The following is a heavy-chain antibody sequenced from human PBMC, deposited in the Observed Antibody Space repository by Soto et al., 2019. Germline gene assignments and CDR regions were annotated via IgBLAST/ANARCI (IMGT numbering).Heavy chain of an antibody. D-gene: IGHD4-17*01. Sequence: LTCTVSGGSISSSSYYWGWIRQPPGKGLEWIGSIYYSGSTYYNPSLKSRVTISVDTSKNQFSLKLSSVTAADTAVCYCARSSIFTTVTTFKGRGRDYYYGMDVWGQGTTVTVSS. V-gene: IGHV4-39*01. CDR1: GGSISSSSYY. CDR2: IYYSGST. CDR3: ARSSIFTTVTTFKGRGRDYYYGMDV. J-gene: IGHJ6*02.